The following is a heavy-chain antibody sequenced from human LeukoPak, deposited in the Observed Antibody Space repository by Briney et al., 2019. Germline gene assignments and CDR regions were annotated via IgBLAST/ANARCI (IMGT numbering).Heavy chain of an antibody. CDR1: GVSFSGYY. V-gene: IGHV4-34*01. Sequence: SETLSLTCAVYGVSFSGYYWSWLRQPPGKGVEWIGEINHSGSTNYNPSLKSRVTIAVDTSKNQFSQKLSSVAAADTAVYYCAIGRRWRRFDYWGQGTLVTVSS. CDR3: AIGRRWRRFDY. CDR2: INHSGST. J-gene: IGHJ4*02. D-gene: IGHD4-23*01.